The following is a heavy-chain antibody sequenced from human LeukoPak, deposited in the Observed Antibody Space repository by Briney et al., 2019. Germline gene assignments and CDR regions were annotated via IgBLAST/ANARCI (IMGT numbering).Heavy chain of an antibody. V-gene: IGHV1-46*01. J-gene: IGHJ5*02. CDR3: ARDSIAVAGSTKGSWFDP. Sequence: ASVKVSCKASGYTFTSYFLHWVRQAPGQGLEWMGIVRPRGGSPDYAQKFQGRVTMTRDTSTSTVYMELSSLRSEDTAVYYCARDSIAVAGSTKGSWFDPWGQGTLVTVSS. CDR2: VRPRGGSP. CDR1: GYTFTSYF. D-gene: IGHD6-19*01.